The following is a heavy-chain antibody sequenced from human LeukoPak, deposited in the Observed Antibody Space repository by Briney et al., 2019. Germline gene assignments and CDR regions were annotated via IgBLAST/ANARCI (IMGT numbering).Heavy chain of an antibody. CDR1: GFTFSNYA. CDR3: AKDLHYYGPGSSPQY. V-gene: IGHV3-30*18. D-gene: IGHD3-10*01. CDR2: ISYDGSTK. J-gene: IGHJ4*02. Sequence: GGSLRLSCEASGFTFSNYAKHWVRRAPGKGLEWVALISYDGSTKHYADSVKGRFTISRDNSKNTLSLQINSLRSEDTAVYYCAKDLHYYGPGSSPQYWGQGTLVTVSS.